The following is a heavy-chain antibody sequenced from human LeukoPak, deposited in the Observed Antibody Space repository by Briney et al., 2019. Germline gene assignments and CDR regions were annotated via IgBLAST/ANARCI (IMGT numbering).Heavy chain of an antibody. CDR1: GYTFTSYY. J-gene: IGHJ4*02. Sequence: ASVKVSCKASGYTFTSYYMHWVRQAPGQGLEWMGLINPSGGSTSYAQKFQGRVTMTRDTSTSTVYMELSSLRSEDTAVYYCARGGNYYDSSGYYYAYLFAFDYWGQGTLVTVSS. D-gene: IGHD3-22*01. V-gene: IGHV1-46*01. CDR3: ARGGNYYDSSGYYYAYLFAFDY. CDR2: INPSGGST.